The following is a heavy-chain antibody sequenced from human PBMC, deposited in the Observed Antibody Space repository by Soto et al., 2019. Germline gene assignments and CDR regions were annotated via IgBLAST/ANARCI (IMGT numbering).Heavy chain of an antibody. Sequence: GGSLRLSCAASGFTFDDYAMHWVRQAPGKGLEWVSGISWNSGSIGYADSVKGRFTISRDNAKNSLYLQMNSLRAEDTALYYCAKDQMYQLLASVGWNWFDPWGQGTLVTVSS. J-gene: IGHJ5*02. CDR2: ISWNSGSI. CDR3: AKDQMYQLLASVGWNWFDP. CDR1: GFTFDDYA. V-gene: IGHV3-9*01. D-gene: IGHD2-2*01.